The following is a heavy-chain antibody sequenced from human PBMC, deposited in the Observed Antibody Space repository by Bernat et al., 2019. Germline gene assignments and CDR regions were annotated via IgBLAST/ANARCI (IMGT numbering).Heavy chain of an antibody. V-gene: IGHV1-3*01. CDR2: VIVGSGST. CDR1: GYTFTSYS. Sequence: QAQVVQSGAEVKEPGASVKVSCKTSGYTFTSYSLHWVRQAPGQRLEWMGWVIVGSGSTKYSQNFQGRFTITRDTSATTAYMELSGLRSEDTAVYYCAKTYCSGGSCYMLGAFDIWGQGTMVTVSS. D-gene: IGHD2-15*01. J-gene: IGHJ3*02. CDR3: AKTYCSGGSCYMLGAFDI.